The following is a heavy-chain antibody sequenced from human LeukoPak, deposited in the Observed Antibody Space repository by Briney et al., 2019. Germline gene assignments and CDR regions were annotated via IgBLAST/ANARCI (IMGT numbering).Heavy chain of an antibody. CDR2: INHSGST. CDR3: ASTGAVARGYFDY. V-gene: IGHV4-34*01. Sequence: SETLSLTCAVYGGSFSGYYWSWIRQPLGKGLEWIGEINHSGSTNYNPSLKSRVTISVDTSKNQFSLKLSSVTAADTAVYYCASTGAVARGYFDYWGQGTLVTVSS. CDR1: GGSFSGYY. J-gene: IGHJ4*02. D-gene: IGHD6-19*01.